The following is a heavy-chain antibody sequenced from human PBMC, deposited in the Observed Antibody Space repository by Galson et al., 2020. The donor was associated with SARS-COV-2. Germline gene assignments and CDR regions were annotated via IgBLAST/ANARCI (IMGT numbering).Heavy chain of an antibody. CDR3: ARALATTPFYYFDY. Sequence: GSLRLSCAASGFTFSAYAMHWVRQAPGKGLEWVALIYSDGSDKYYTDSVKGRFSISRDNSRNTLDLQMNSLRAEDTALYFCARALATTPFYYFDYWGQGIPVTVSS. J-gene: IGHJ4*02. CDR1: GFTFSAYA. CDR2: IYSDGSDK. D-gene: IGHD1-1*01. V-gene: IGHV3-33*08.